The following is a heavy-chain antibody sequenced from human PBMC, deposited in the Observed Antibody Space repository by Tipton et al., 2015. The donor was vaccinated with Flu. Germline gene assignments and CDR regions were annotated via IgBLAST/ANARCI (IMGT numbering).Heavy chain of an antibody. CDR3: ARGLSSRPHAFDI. D-gene: IGHD3-16*01. Sequence: QLVQSGAEVKKPGASVKVSCKASGYTFTSYYMHWVRQAPGQGLEWMGIINPSGGSTSYAQKFQGRVTMTRDTSTSTVYMELSSLGSEDTSVDYCARGLSSRPHAFDIWGQGTMVTVSS. CDR1: GYTFTSYY. V-gene: IGHV1-46*01. J-gene: IGHJ3*02. CDR2: INPSGGST.